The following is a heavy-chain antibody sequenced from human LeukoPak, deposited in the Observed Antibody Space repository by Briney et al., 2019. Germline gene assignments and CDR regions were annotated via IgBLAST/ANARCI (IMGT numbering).Heavy chain of an antibody. CDR3: ARHPKYSSSWYSFDY. Sequence: SETLSLTCTVSGGSISSYYWSWIRQPPGKGLEWIGYIYYSGSTNYNPSLKSRVTISVDTSKNQFSLKLSSVTAGDTAVYYCARHPKYSSSWYSFDYWGQGTLVTVSS. CDR2: IYYSGST. V-gene: IGHV4-59*08. CDR1: GGSISSYY. D-gene: IGHD6-13*01. J-gene: IGHJ4*02.